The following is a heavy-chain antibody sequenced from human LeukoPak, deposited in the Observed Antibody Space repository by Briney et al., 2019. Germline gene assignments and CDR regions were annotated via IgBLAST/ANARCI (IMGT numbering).Heavy chain of an antibody. J-gene: IGHJ4*02. V-gene: IGHV3-21*04. CDR3: AKDADSGSRPGQFDY. Sequence: GGSLRLSCAASGFSFSSFSMNWVRQAPGKGLEWVSSISSSSSYIYYADSVKGRFTISRDNAKNSLYLQMNSLRAEDMALYYCAKDADSGSRPGQFDYWGQGTLVTVSS. CDR2: ISSSSSYI. D-gene: IGHD1-26*01. CDR1: GFSFSSFS.